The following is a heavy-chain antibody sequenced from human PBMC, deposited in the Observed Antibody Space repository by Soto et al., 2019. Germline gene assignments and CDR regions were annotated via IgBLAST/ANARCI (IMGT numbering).Heavy chain of an antibody. CDR1: GFSFSRYT. D-gene: IGHD4-17*01. V-gene: IGHV5-51*01. CDR3: TLSYGDSYYYYCGMDV. Sequence: GESLKISCVGSGFSFSRYTFGWVRQVPGKGLEWMGVIHPGDSDTRYSPSFQGQVTISADKSISTAYLQWSSLKASDTAMYYCTLSYGDSYYYYCGMDVWGQGTTVTVS. J-gene: IGHJ6*02. CDR2: IHPGDSDT.